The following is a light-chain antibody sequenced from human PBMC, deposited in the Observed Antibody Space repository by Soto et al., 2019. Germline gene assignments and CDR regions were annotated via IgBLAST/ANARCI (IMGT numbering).Light chain of an antibody. CDR2: GAS. CDR3: QQYNKWPPYT. CDR1: QSVSSN. Sequence: EIVMTXXPXNLSVSPGERATLSCRASQSVSSNLAWYQQKPGQGPRLLIYGASTRATSIPARFSASGYGTDFALTINSLQYEDFAVYYCQQYNKWPPYTFGQGTKLEIK. J-gene: IGKJ2*01. V-gene: IGKV3-15*01.